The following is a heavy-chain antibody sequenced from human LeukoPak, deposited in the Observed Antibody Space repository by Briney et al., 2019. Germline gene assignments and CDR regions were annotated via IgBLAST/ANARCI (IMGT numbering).Heavy chain of an antibody. CDR3: ANLYDFGTGDY. CDR2: IRGSGGST. Sequence: GGSLRLSCAPSGFTFSSYAMSWVRQAPGKGLEWVSAIRGSGGSTYYADSVKGRFTISRDNSKNTLYLQMNSLSAEDTAVYYCANLYDFGTGDYWGQGTLVTVSS. V-gene: IGHV3-23*01. J-gene: IGHJ4*02. D-gene: IGHD3-3*01. CDR1: GFTFSSYA.